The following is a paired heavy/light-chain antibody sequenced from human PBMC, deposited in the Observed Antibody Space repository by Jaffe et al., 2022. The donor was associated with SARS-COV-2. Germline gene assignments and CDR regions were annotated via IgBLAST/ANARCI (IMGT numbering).Heavy chain of an antibody. Sequence: EVQLVESGGGLVQPGGSLRLSCAASGFTFSSYVMSWVRQAPGKGLEWVSGITGSGDRTYYADSVKGRFTISRDNSKNTLYLQLNSLRAEDTAVYYCAKGNILTGYPDPYYFDYWGQGTLVTVSS. V-gene: IGHV3-23*04. J-gene: IGHJ4*02. CDR1: GFTFSSYV. CDR2: ITGSGDRT. CDR3: AKGNILTGYPDPYYFDY. D-gene: IGHD3-9*01.
Light chain of an antibody. CDR2: WAS. CDR1: QSVLYSSNNKNY. Sequence: VMTQSPDSLAVSLGERATINCKSSQSVLYSSNNKNYLAWYQQKPGQTPKLLVYWASTRESGVPDRFSGSGSGTDFTLTISSLQAEDVAVYYCQQYYTFPVTFGGGTKVEIK. V-gene: IGKV4-1*01. J-gene: IGKJ4*01. CDR3: QQYYTFPVT.